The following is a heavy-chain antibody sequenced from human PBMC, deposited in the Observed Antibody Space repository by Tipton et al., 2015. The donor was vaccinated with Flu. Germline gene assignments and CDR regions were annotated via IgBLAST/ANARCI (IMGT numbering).Heavy chain of an antibody. Sequence: GSLRLSCVASGLTFNEAWMSWVRQAPGKGLEWVGRIKSKTDSATRDFAAPVRGRFSISRDDSQNTLFLQMNSLKTEDTAVYYCTAGVGATDHDYWGQGTLVTVSS. CDR1: GLTFNEAW. J-gene: IGHJ4*02. CDR2: IKSKTDSATR. V-gene: IGHV3-15*05. D-gene: IGHD1-26*01. CDR3: TAGVGATDHDY.